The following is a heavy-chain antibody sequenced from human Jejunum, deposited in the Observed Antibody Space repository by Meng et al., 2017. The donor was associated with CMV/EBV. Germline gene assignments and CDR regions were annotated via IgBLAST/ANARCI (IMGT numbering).Heavy chain of an antibody. CDR2: IYRGDDK. D-gene: IGHD1-26*01. Sequence: QNPLKEVGLTLAKPTQTLTLTCSFSGFSPSTSGEGVGWIRQPPGKALEWLALIYRGDDKRYSPSLNSRLTIAKDTSKNEVVLTLTNMGPIDTGTYYCAHFVGGYYPSRPDYWGQGTLVTVSS. CDR1: GFSPSTSGEG. V-gene: IGHV2-5*02. CDR3: AHFVGGYYPSRPDY. J-gene: IGHJ4*02.